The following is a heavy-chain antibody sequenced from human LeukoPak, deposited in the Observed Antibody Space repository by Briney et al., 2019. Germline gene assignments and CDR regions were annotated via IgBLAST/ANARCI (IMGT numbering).Heavy chain of an antibody. V-gene: IGHV4-31*03. CDR2: ICYSGST. Sequence: SQTLSLTCTVSGGSISSGGYYWSWIRQHPGKGLEWIGYICYSGSTYYNPSLKSRVTISVDTSKNQFSLKLSSVTAADTAVYYCARADGYKLRGYNWFDPWGQGTLVTVSS. CDR3: ARADGYKLRGYNWFDP. CDR1: GGSISSGGYY. J-gene: IGHJ5*02. D-gene: IGHD5-24*01.